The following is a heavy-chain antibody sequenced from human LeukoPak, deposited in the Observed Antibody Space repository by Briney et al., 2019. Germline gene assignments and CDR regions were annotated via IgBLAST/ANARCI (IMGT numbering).Heavy chain of an antibody. CDR3: ARGLYYYDSSGPLPVY. V-gene: IGHV4-59*01. D-gene: IGHD3-22*01. CDR1: GFTFSSYA. CDR2: IYYSGST. J-gene: IGHJ4*02. Sequence: PGGSLRLSCAASGFTFSSYAMSWIRQPPGKGLEWIGYIYYSGSTNYNPSLKSRVTISVDTSKNQFSLKLSSVTAADTAVYYCARGLYYYDSSGPLPVYWGQGTLVTVSS.